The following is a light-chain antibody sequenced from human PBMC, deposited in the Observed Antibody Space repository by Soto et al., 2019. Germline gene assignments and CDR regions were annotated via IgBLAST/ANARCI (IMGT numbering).Light chain of an antibody. CDR1: QSVSSSY. V-gene: IGKV3-20*01. CDR2: GAS. Sequence: EIVLTQSPGTLSLSPGERATLSCRASQSVSSSYLAWYQQKPGQAPRLLIYGASSRATGITDSFSGSGSGTEFTLTISSLQSEYFAIYCCQQYNNWHPTFGQGTKVEIK. CDR3: QQYNNWHPT. J-gene: IGKJ1*01.